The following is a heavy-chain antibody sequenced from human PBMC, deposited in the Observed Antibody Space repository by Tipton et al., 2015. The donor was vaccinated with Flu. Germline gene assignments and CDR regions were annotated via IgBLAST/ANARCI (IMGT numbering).Heavy chain of an antibody. CDR3: ASGYIASGAFDI. V-gene: IGHV3-74*01. Sequence: SLRLSCAASGFTFSSYSMHWVRQAPGKGLVWVSRINSDGSSTSYADSVKGRFTISRDNAKNTLYVQMNSLRAEDTAVYYCASGYIASGAFDIWGQGTMVTVSS. CDR1: GFTFSSYS. CDR2: INSDGSST. J-gene: IGHJ3*02. D-gene: IGHD5-24*01.